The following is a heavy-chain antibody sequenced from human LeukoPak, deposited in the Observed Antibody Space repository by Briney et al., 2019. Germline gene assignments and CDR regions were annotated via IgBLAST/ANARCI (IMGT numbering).Heavy chain of an antibody. CDR2: INHSGST. Sequence: SETLSLTCAVYGGSFSGYYWSWIRQPPGKGLEWIGEINHSGSTNYNPSLKSRVTISIDTSKNQFSLKLTSVTAADTAVYYCGRHHYWGQGTLVSVST. CDR1: GGSFSGYY. CDR3: GRHHY. J-gene: IGHJ4*02. V-gene: IGHV4-34*01.